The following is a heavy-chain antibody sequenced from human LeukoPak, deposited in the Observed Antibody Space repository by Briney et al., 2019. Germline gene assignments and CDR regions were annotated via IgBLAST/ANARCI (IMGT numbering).Heavy chain of an antibody. D-gene: IGHD3-10*01. CDR2: INSDGSST. CDR1: GFTFSSYW. J-gene: IGHJ4*02. CDR3: ASSLWFGELPFDY. V-gene: IGHV3-74*01. Sequence: GGSLRLSCAASGFTFSSYWMHWVRQAPGKGLVWVSRINSDGSSTSYADSVKGRFTIPRGNAKNTLYLQMNSLRAEDTAVYYCASSLWFGELPFDYWGQGTLVTVSS.